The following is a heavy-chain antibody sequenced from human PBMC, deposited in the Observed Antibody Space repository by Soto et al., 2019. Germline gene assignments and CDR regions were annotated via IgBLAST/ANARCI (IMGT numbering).Heavy chain of an antibody. CDR3: ARDRKYSGYEYYYYGMDV. D-gene: IGHD5-12*01. CDR2: IIPIFGTA. J-gene: IGHJ6*02. Sequence: ASVKVSCKASGGTFSSYAISWVRQAPGQGLEWMGGIIPIFGTANYAQKFQGRVTITADESTSTAYMELSSLRSEDTAVYYCARDRKYSGYEYYYYGMDVWGQGTTVTVSS. CDR1: GGTFSSYA. V-gene: IGHV1-69*13.